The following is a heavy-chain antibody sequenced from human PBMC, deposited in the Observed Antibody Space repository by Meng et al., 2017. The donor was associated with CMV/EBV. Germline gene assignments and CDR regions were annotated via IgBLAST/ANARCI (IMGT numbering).Heavy chain of an antibody. CDR2: ISAYNGNT. V-gene: IGHV1-18*04. Sequence: ASVKVSCKASGYTFTGYYMHWVRQAPGQGLEWMGWISAYNGNTNYAQKLQGRVTMTTDTSTSTAYMELRSLRSDDTAVYYCARGRGVVPAAIVQNWFDPWGQGTLVTVSS. CDR3: ARGRGVVPAAIVQNWFDP. J-gene: IGHJ5*02. CDR1: GYTFTGYY. D-gene: IGHD2-2*01.